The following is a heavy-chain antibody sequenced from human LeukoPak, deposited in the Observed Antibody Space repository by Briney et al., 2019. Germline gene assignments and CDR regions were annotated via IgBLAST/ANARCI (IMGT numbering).Heavy chain of an antibody. V-gene: IGHV4-59*01. CDR3: ARGRRDYDFWSGYYPYYFDY. D-gene: IGHD3-3*01. CDR2: IYYIGST. J-gene: IGHJ4*02. Sequence: SETLSLTCTVSGGSISSYYWSWIRQPPGKGLEWIGSIYYIGSTNYNPSLKSRVTISVDTSKNQFSLKLSSVTAADTAVYYCARGRRDYDFWSGYYPYYFDYWGQGTLVTVSS. CDR1: GGSISSYY.